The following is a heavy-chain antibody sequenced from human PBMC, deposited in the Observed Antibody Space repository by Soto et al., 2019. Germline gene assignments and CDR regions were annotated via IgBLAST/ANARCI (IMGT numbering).Heavy chain of an antibody. CDR2: IWNDGSNK. CDR1: GFTFSNYG. CDR3: ARDLSRNWFDP. Sequence: GSLRLSCAASGFTFSNYGMHWVRQAPGKGLEWVAIIWNDGSNKYYTDSVKGRFTISRDNSKYTLYLQMNSLRAEDTAVYYCARDLSRNWFDPWGQGTLVTVSS. V-gene: IGHV3-33*01. J-gene: IGHJ5*02.